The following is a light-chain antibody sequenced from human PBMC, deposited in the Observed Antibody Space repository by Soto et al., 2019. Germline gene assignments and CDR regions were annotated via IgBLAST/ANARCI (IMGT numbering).Light chain of an antibody. CDR2: VAS. CDR3: QQYGGSLPIT. CDR1: QSVSSSY. Sequence: EIVLTQSPGTLSLSPGERATLSCRASQSVSSSYLAWYQQKPGQAPRLLIYVASSRATGIPDRFSGSGSGTDFTLTISRLEPEDFAVYYCQQYGGSLPITFGQGTRLEIK. V-gene: IGKV3-20*01. J-gene: IGKJ5*01.